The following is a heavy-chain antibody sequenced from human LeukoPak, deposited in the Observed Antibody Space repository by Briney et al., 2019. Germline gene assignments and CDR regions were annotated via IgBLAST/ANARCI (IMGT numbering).Heavy chain of an antibody. CDR1: GGSISSYH. D-gene: IGHD7-27*01. Sequence: SETLSLTCTVSGGSISSYHWSWIRQPPGEGLEWIGYIYYSGSTNYNPSLKSRVTISVDTSKNQFSLRLTSVTAADTAVYYCARLSPLTGAYYYMDVWGKGTTVTVSS. V-gene: IGHV4-59*01. CDR2: IYYSGST. J-gene: IGHJ6*03. CDR3: ARLSPLTGAYYYMDV.